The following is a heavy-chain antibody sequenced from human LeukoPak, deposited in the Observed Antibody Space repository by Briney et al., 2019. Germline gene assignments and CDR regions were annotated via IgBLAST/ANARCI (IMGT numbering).Heavy chain of an antibody. Sequence: SGTLSLTCAVSGGSISSSNWWSWVRQPPGKGLEWIREIYHSGSTNYNPSLKSRVTISVDKSKNQFSLKLSSVTAADTAVYYCASTEEANSSGWGMLDYWGQGTLVTVSS. CDR1: GGSISSSNW. D-gene: IGHD6-19*01. V-gene: IGHV4-4*02. CDR2: IYHSGST. CDR3: ASTEEANSSGWGMLDY. J-gene: IGHJ4*02.